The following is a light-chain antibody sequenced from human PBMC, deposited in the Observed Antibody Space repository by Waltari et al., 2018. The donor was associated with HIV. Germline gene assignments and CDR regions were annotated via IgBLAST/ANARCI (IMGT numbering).Light chain of an antibody. J-gene: IGLJ1*01. Sequence: QSALTQPASVSGSPGQSITISCTGTSSDVGYFNDVSWYQQHPGKAPKLIIYEVNNRPSGVSNHFSGSKSGYTASLTISGLRAEDEADYYCNSFSTSSTYVFGTGTRVTVL. CDR3: NSFSTSSTYV. V-gene: IGLV2-14*01. CDR2: EVN. CDR1: SSDVGYFND.